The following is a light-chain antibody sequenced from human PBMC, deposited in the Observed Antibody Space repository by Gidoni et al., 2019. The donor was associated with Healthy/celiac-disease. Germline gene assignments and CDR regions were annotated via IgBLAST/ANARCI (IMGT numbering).Light chain of an antibody. CDR2: EVS. J-gene: IGLJ2*01. V-gene: IGLV2-14*01. CDR3: SSYTSSSVV. CDR1: SRDAGGYNY. Sequence: QSALTQPASVSGSPGQSITISCTGTSRDAGGYNYVSWYQQHPGKAPKLMIYEVSNRPSGVSNRFSGSKSGNTASLTISGLQADDEADYYCSSYTSSSVVFGGGTKLTVL.